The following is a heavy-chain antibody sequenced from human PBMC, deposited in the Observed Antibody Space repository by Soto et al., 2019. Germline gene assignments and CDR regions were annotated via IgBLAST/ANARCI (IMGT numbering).Heavy chain of an antibody. Sequence: SVKVSFKASGGTFSRYAISWLRQAPGQGLEWMGGIIPIFGTANYAQKFQGRVTITADKSTSTAYMELSSLRSEDTAVYYCARDSPTYYDFWSGYYLNWFDPWGQGTLVTVSS. CDR3: ARDSPTYYDFWSGYYLNWFDP. V-gene: IGHV1-69*06. CDR2: IIPIFGTA. CDR1: GGTFSRYA. D-gene: IGHD3-3*01. J-gene: IGHJ5*02.